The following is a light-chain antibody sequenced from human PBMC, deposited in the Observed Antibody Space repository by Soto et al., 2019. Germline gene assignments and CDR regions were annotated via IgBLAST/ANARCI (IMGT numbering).Light chain of an antibody. Sequence: QSVLTQPPSASGTPGQRVTISCSGSSSNIGRNSVNWYQQVPGMAPKLLINSNNQPPSGVPDRFSGSKSGTSASLAIGGLQSEDEADYYCAAWDDSLNGHWVFGGGTKLTVL. CDR1: SSNIGRNS. CDR3: AAWDDSLNGHWV. V-gene: IGLV1-44*01. J-gene: IGLJ3*02. CDR2: SNN.